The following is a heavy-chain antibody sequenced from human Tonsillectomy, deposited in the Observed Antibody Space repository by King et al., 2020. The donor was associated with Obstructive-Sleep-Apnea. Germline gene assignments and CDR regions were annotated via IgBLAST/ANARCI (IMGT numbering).Heavy chain of an antibody. J-gene: IGHJ6*02. Sequence: VQLVESGGGLVNPGGSLRLSCAASGFTFSSYSMNGVRQAPGKGLEWVSSISSTSSYIYYADSVKGPFTISIDNAKNSLYLQVSSLSAEDTAVYYCAREFHIAAATDYYYYGVDVWGQGTTVTVSS. V-gene: IGHV3-21*01. CDR3: AREFHIAAATDYYYYGVDV. CDR2: ISSTSSYI. D-gene: IGHD6-13*01. CDR1: GFTFSSYS.